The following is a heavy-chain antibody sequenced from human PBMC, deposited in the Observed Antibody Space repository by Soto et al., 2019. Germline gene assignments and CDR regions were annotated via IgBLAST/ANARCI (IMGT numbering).Heavy chain of an antibody. D-gene: IGHD4-17*01. CDR1: GFTFSSYA. CDR2: ISSNGGST. V-gene: IGHV3-64D*06. CDR3: ASFEYGDYYFDY. J-gene: IGHJ4*02. Sequence: VGSLRLSCSASGFTFSSYAMHWVRQAPGKGLEYVSAISSNGGSTYYADSVKGRFTISRDNSKNTLYLQMSSLRAEDMAVYYCASFEYGDYYFDYWGQGTLVTVSS.